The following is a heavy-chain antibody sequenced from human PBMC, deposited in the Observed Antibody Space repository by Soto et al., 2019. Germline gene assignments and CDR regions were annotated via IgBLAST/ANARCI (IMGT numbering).Heavy chain of an antibody. D-gene: IGHD2-15*01. CDR1: GDYISSGDYY. V-gene: IGHV4-30-4*01. J-gene: IGHJ5*02. CDR2: IYKSGTT. CDR3: ARSRSASAGGFDP. Sequence: QVHLEESGPGLVKPSQTLTLTCTVSGDYISSGDYYWTWIRQSPGKGLEWLAYIYKSGTTSYNPSLRSRLCRSIDMCTNRCSLQVTSVTAAYTAFYYCARSRSASAGGFDPWGQGTLVTVSS.